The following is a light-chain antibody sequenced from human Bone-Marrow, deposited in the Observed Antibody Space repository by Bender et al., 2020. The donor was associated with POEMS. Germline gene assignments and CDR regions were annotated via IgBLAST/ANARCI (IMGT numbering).Light chain of an antibody. J-gene: IGLJ3*02. V-gene: IGLV1-44*01. Sequence: RVTISCSGTSSNFGNNAANWYQHVPGTAPKLLIYSNNQRPSGVPDRFSASTSGTSASLAISGLHSDDEADYYCSSWDDSLNGWVFGGGTKLTVL. CDR2: SNN. CDR3: SSWDDSLNGWV. CDR1: SSNFGNNA.